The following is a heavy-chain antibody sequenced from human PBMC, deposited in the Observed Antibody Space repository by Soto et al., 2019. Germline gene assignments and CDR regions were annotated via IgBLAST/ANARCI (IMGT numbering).Heavy chain of an antibody. Sequence: SETLSLTCAVYGGSFSGYYWSWIRQPPGKGLEWIGEINHSGSTNYNPSLKSRVTISVDTSKNQFSLKLSSVTVADTAVYYCARVGSQPYYYYDSSGFRNWFDPWGQGTLVTVSS. D-gene: IGHD3-22*01. CDR2: INHSGST. CDR3: ARVGSQPYYYYDSSGFRNWFDP. V-gene: IGHV4-34*01. CDR1: GGSFSGYY. J-gene: IGHJ5*02.